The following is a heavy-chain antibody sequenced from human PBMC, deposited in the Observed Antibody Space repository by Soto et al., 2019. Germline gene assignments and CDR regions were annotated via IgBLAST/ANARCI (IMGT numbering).Heavy chain of an antibody. J-gene: IGHJ6*02. CDR3: YNGSYYYYYGMDV. Sequence: GESLKISCKGSGYSFTSYWIGWVRQMPGKGLEWMGIIYPGDSDTRYSPSFQGQVTISADKSISTAYLQWGSLKASDTAMYYCYNGSYYYYYGMDVWGQGTTVTVSS. V-gene: IGHV5-51*01. CDR2: IYPGDSDT. CDR1: GYSFTSYW. D-gene: IGHD1-26*01.